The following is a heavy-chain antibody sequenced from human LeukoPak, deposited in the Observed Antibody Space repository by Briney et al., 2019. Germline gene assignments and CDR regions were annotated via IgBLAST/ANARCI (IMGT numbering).Heavy chain of an antibody. CDR3: ATLGYCSGGRCLYFDY. J-gene: IGHJ4*02. Sequence: GESLKISCKGSGYRFTDFWIGWVRQMPGKGLEWMGIIYPGDSDTRYSPSFQGQVTISADKSISTAYLQWTSLKSSDTAMYYCATLGYCSGGRCLYFDYWGQGTLVTVSS. CDR2: IYPGDSDT. D-gene: IGHD2-15*01. V-gene: IGHV5-51*01. CDR1: GYRFTDFW.